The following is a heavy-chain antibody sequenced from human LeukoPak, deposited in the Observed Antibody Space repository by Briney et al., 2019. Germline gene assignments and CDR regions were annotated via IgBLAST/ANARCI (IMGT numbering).Heavy chain of an antibody. D-gene: IGHD6-13*01. J-gene: IGHJ4*02. CDR1: GYTFTGYY. Sequence: GASVKVSCKASGYTFTGYYMHWVRQAPGQGLEWMGWINPNSGGTNYAQKFQGRVTMTRDTSISTAYMELSRVRSDDTAVYYCARDGAAAVSTFGYWGQGTLVTVSS. CDR2: INPNSGGT. V-gene: IGHV1-2*02. CDR3: ARDGAAAVSTFGY.